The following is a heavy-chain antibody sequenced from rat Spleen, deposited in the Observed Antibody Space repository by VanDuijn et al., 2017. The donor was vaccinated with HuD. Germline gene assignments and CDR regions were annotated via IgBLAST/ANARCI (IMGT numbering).Heavy chain of an antibody. Sequence: VQLVESGGGLVQPGKSLKLSCSASGFTFSSYGMHWIRQAPGKGLDWVAYISSSSGTVYADAVKERFTISRDNAKNTLYLQLNSLKSEDTAIYYCVPSVMGFDYWGQGVMVTVSS. V-gene: IGHV5-62*01. CDR2: ISSSSGT. CDR3: VPSVMGFDY. J-gene: IGHJ2*01. D-gene: IGHD1-12*02. CDR1: GFTFSSYG.